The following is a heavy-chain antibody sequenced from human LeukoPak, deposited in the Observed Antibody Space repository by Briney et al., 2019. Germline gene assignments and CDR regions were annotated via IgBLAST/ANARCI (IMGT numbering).Heavy chain of an antibody. CDR3: ARGFGSGGYYDY. CDR2: IYTSGST. J-gene: IGHJ4*02. V-gene: IGHV4-4*07. D-gene: IGHD3-22*01. Sequence: MPPETLSLTCSVSGGSISSYYWTWIRQPAGKGLEWIGRIYTSGSTNYNPSLKGRVTMSVDTSKNQFSLKLSSVTAADTAVYYCARGFGSGGYYDYWGQGTLVTVSS. CDR1: GGSISSYY.